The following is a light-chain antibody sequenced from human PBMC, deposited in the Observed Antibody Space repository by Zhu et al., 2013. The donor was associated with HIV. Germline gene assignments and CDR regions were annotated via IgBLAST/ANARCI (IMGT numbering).Light chain of an antibody. CDR2: GAS. J-gene: IGKJ2*02. V-gene: IGKV3-20*01. Sequence: EIVLTQSPVTLSLSPGERATLSCRASQSVGSNYLAWYQQKPGQAPRLLIYGASSRATGIPDRFSGSGSGTDFTLTISRLEPEDFAVYYCQQYGSSPRTFGQGTKLEIK. CDR1: QSVGSNY. CDR3: QQYGSSPRT.